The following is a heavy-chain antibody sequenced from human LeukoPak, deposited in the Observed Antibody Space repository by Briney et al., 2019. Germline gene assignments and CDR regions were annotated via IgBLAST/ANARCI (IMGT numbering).Heavy chain of an antibody. CDR1: GFTVSSSY. J-gene: IGHJ4*02. Sequence: GGSLRLSCAVSGFTVSSSYMNWVRQAPGKGLEWVSVIYDGGSTYYADSVKGRFTISRDNSKNTLYLQINSLRAEDTAVYYCARLNSDDTVFDYWGQGNQVTVSS. D-gene: IGHD4-23*01. V-gene: IGHV3-53*01. CDR2: IYDGGST. CDR3: ARLNSDDTVFDY.